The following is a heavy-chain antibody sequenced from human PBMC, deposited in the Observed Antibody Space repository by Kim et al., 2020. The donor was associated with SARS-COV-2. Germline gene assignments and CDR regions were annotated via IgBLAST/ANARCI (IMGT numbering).Heavy chain of an antibody. D-gene: IGHD2-21*02. J-gene: IGHJ6*02. V-gene: IGHV3-15*01. CDR1: GFTFSNAW. Sequence: GGSLRLSCAASGFTFSNAWMSWVRQAPGKGLEWVGRIKSKTDGGTTDYAAPVKGRFTISRDDSKNTLYLQMNSLKTEDTAVYYCTTDGGDYHYYYGMDVWGQGTTVTVSS. CDR3: TTDGGDYHYYYGMDV. CDR2: IKSKTDGGTT.